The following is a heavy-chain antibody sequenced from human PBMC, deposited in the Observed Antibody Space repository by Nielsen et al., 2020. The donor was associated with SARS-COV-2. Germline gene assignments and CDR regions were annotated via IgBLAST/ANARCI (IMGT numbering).Heavy chain of an antibody. CDR2: ITASGDYT. J-gene: IGHJ4*02. CDR1: GFTFTSYA. D-gene: IGHD3-10*01. V-gene: IGHV3-23*01. Sequence: RGSLRLSCAASGFTFTSYAMAWVRRAPGKGLEWVSTITASGDYTYYADSVKGRFTISRYISQNTLYLQMNSLRAEDTAVYYCAKRSGYGSVSILYWGQGTLVTVSS. CDR3: AKRSGYGSVSILY.